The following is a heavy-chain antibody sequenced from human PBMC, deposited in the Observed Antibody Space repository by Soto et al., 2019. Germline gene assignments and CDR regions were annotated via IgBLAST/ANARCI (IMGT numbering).Heavy chain of an antibody. V-gene: IGHV3-30-3*01. Sequence: QVPLVESGGGVVQPGRSLRLSCAASGFTFSSYAMHWVRQAPGKGLEWVAVISYDGSNKYYADSVKGRFTISRDNSKNTLYLQMNSLRAEDTAVYYCAREVVRGYYFDYWGQGTLVTVSS. CDR2: ISYDGSNK. CDR3: AREVVRGYYFDY. CDR1: GFTFSSYA. D-gene: IGHD3-10*01. J-gene: IGHJ4*02.